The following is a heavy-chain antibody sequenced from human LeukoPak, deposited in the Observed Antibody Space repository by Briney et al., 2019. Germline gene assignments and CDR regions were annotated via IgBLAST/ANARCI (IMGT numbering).Heavy chain of an antibody. CDR3: ARGGPNHAFDI. CDR1: GYSFSSFW. CDR2: VNNEGTGR. Sequence: GGSLRLSCAASGYSFSSFWICWVRQVPGKGLVYVSRVNNEGTGRTYADSVKGRFTISRDNAKNTVYLQMNSLRDEDTAVYYCARGGPNHAFDIWGQGTMVTVSA. D-gene: IGHD1-14*01. J-gene: IGHJ3*02. V-gene: IGHV3-74*01.